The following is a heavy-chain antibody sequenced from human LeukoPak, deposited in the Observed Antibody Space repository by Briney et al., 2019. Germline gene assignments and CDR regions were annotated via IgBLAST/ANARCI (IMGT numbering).Heavy chain of an antibody. CDR2: IWYDGSNK. D-gene: IGHD2-15*01. Sequence: ECSLRLSCAASGFTFSIYGMHWVRQGPGKGLEWVAVIWYDGSNKYYTDSVKGRFTISRDNSKSTLYLQMSSLRAEDTAVYYCARQVGHCSGGSCYADYYYGMDVWGQGTTVTVSS. CDR3: ARQVGHCSGGSCYADYYYGMDV. J-gene: IGHJ6*02. V-gene: IGHV3-33*01. CDR1: GFTFSIYG.